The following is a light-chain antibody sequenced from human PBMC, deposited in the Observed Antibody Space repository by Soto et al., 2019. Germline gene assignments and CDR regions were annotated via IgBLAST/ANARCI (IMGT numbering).Light chain of an antibody. CDR1: HSLAYIDGNTY. CDR3: VQGTHWPPT. J-gene: IGKJ1*01. Sequence: DAVMTQSPLSLPVTPGQAASISCRSSHSLAYIDGNTYLTWFHQRPGQSPRRLIYKVSNRDSGVPDRFSGSGSDTDFTLTISRVEAEDAGVYYCVQGTHWPPTFGQGTKVEIK. V-gene: IGKV2-30*01. CDR2: KVS.